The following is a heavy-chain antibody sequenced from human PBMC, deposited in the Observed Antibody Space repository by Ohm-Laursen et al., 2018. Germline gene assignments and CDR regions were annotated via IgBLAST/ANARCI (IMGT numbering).Heavy chain of an antibody. D-gene: IGHD6-19*01. V-gene: IGHV1-18*01. Sequence: SVKVSCKASGYTFTSYGISWVRQAPGQGLEWMGWISAYNGNTNYAQKFQGRVTITADKSTSTAYMELSSLRSDDTAVYYCASVGSSGWYWGDYWGQGTLVTVSS. J-gene: IGHJ4*02. CDR2: ISAYNGNT. CDR1: GYTFTSYG. CDR3: ASVGSSGWYWGDY.